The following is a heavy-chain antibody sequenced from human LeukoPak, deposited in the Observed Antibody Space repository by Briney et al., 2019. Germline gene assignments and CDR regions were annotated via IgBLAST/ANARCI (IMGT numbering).Heavy chain of an antibody. J-gene: IGHJ4*02. CDR3: ARERPRKTGGFDY. D-gene: IGHD3-16*01. V-gene: IGHV4-31*03. Sequence: PSQTLSLTCTVSGGSISSGGYYWRWLRQHPVKGLEWIEYIYYSGSTYYNPSLKSRVTISVDTSKNQCSLKLSSVTAADTAVYYCARERPRKTGGFDYWGQGTLVTVSS. CDR1: GGSISSGGYY. CDR2: IYYSGST.